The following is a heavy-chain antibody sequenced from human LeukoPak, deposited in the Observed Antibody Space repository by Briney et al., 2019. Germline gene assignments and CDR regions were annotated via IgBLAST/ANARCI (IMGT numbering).Heavy chain of an antibody. Sequence: ASVKVSXKASGYTFTNYGISWVRQAPGQGLEWMGWFSIYNGNTDYAQKLRGRVTMTTDTSTSTAYMELRSLRSDDTAVYYCARISYDFWSGYYMPDDPWGQGTLVTVSS. J-gene: IGHJ5*02. CDR3: ARISYDFWSGYYMPDDP. CDR2: FSIYNGNT. V-gene: IGHV1-18*01. D-gene: IGHD3-3*01. CDR1: GYTFTNYG.